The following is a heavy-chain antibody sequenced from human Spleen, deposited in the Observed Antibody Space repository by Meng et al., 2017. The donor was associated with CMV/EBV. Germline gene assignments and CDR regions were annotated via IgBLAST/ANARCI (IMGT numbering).Heavy chain of an antibody. J-gene: IGHJ4*02. CDR1: GGSFSGYY. CDR2: INHSGST. V-gene: IGHV4-34*01. D-gene: IGHD3-10*01. CDR3: CSRRFGEWGY. Sequence: QLHQWGPGLLKPSETLSLTCAVYGGSFSGYYSSWIRQPPGKGLEWIGEINHSGSTNYNPSLKSRVTISVDTSKNQFSLKLSSVTAADTAVYYCCSRRFGEWGYWGQGTLVTVSS.